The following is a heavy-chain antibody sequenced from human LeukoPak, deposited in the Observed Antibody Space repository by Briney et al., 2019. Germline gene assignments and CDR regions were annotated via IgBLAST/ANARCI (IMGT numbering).Heavy chain of an antibody. D-gene: IGHD5-24*01. CDR2: INSDGSST. V-gene: IGHV3-74*01. CDR1: GFTFSKYW. Sequence: GGSLRLSCAASGFTFSKYWMHWVRQAPGKGLVWVSRINSDGSSTTYADSVKGRFTISRDNAKNTLYLQMNSLRADDTAVYYCARDRATSMFYYWAQVTLVTVSS. J-gene: IGHJ4*02. CDR3: ARDRATSMFYY.